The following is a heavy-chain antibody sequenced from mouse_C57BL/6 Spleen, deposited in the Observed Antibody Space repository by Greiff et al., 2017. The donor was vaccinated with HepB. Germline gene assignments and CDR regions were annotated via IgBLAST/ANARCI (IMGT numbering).Heavy chain of an antibody. D-gene: IGHD2-1*01. Sequence: QVQLKESGPELVKPGASVKISCKASGYAFSSSWMNWVKQRPGKGLEWIGRIYPGDGDTNYNGKFKGKATLTADKSSSTAYMQLSSLTSEDSAVYFCARDFYYGNGYWGQGTTLTVSS. CDR1: GYAFSSSW. V-gene: IGHV1-82*01. CDR2: IYPGDGDT. CDR3: ARDFYYGNGY. J-gene: IGHJ2*01.